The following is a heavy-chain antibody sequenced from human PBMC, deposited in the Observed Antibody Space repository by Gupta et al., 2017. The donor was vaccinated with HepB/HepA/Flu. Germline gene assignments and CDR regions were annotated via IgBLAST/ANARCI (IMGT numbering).Heavy chain of an antibody. D-gene: IGHD6-19*01. V-gene: IGHV3-30*18. Sequence: QVQLVESGGGVFHPGRSLRLSGAASGFTFSSYGMHWVRQAPGKGLEWVAVISYDGSNKYDAVAVKCRFTIARYNAKKTLYLQMQRLGDEDAAVYYCAKDPGIAVAGTDDWGQGTMVTVSS. J-gene: IGHJ4*02. CDR1: GFTFSSYG. CDR3: AKDPGIAVAGTDD. CDR2: ISYDGSNK.